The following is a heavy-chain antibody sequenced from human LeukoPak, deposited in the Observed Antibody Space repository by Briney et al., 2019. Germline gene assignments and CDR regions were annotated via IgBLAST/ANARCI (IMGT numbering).Heavy chain of an antibody. J-gene: IGHJ4*02. Sequence: GRSLRLSCAASGFSVSTYAMHSVRQAPGKGLEWVALIWHDASHTFYTDSVKGRFTISRDNSKNTVYLQMNSLGGEDTGVYYCAREIFGSGRYPDYWGQGTLVTVSS. V-gene: IGHV3-33*01. CDR3: AREIFGSGRYPDY. CDR2: IWHDASHT. CDR1: GFSVSTYA. D-gene: IGHD3-10*01.